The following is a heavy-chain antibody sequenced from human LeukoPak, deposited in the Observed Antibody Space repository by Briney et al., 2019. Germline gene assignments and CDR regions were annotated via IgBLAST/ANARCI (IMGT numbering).Heavy chain of an antibody. V-gene: IGHV5-51*01. CDR2: IYPGDSDT. D-gene: IGHD5-24*01. CDR1: GSGLTSSW. CDR3: ARCGNGYNWEDAFDI. Sequence: GESLKISFKGFGSGLTSSWIGWGRRMPGKGLEWMGIIYPGDSDTRYSPSFQGQVTISADKSISTAYLQWSSLKASDTAMYYCARCGNGYNWEDAFDIWGQGTMVTVSS. J-gene: IGHJ3*02.